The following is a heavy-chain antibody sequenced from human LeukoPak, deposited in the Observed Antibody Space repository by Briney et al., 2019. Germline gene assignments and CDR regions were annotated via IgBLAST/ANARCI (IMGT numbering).Heavy chain of an antibody. J-gene: IGHJ4*02. CDR3: ARVSLLRFGESAAHFDY. CDR1: GYTFTSYG. Sequence: EASVKVSCKASGYTFTSYGISWVRQAPGQGLEWMGWISAYNGNTNYAQKLQGRVTMTTDTSTSTAYMELRSLRSDDTAVYYCARVSLLRFGESAAHFDYWGQGTLVTVSS. V-gene: IGHV1-18*01. D-gene: IGHD3-10*01. CDR2: ISAYNGNT.